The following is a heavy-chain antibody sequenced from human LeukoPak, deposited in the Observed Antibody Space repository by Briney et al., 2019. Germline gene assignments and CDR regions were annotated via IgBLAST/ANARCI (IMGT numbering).Heavy chain of an antibody. CDR3: ARCYGHYFDY. V-gene: IGHV4-34*01. D-gene: IGHD2-15*01. J-gene: IGHJ4*02. CDR1: GGSFSGYY. Sequence: PSETLSLTCAVYGGSFSGYYWSWIRQPPGKGLEWIGEINHSGSTNYNPSLKSRVTISVDTSKNQFSLKLSSVTAADTAVYYCARCYGHYFDYWGQGTLVTVSS. CDR2: INHSGST.